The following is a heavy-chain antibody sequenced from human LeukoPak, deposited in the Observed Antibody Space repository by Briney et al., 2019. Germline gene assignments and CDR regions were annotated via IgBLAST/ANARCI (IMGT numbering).Heavy chain of an antibody. CDR3: AKDYSKTSYYGSGTYYRPNWFDP. Sequence: PGGSLRLSCAASGFTFSSYGMHWVRQAPGKGLEWVAVISYDGSNKYYADSVKGRFTISRDNSKNTLYLQMNSLRPEDTAVYYCAKDYSKTSYYGSGTYYRPNWFDPWGQGTLVIVSS. CDR1: GFTFSSYG. J-gene: IGHJ5*02. D-gene: IGHD3-10*01. CDR2: ISYDGSNK. V-gene: IGHV3-30*18.